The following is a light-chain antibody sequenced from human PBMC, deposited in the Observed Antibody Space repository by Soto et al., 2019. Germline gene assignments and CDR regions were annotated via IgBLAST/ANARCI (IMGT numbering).Light chain of an antibody. V-gene: IGLV2-14*01. CDR2: EVI. J-gene: IGLJ1*01. Sequence: QSALTQPASVSGSPGQSITISCTGTSSDVGAYNYVSWYQQHPGKAPKLMIYEVINRPSGVSYRFYGSKSGNTASLTISGLQAEDEADYYCSSYTATNTYVFGTGTKLTVL. CDR1: SSDVGAYNY. CDR3: SSYTATNTYV.